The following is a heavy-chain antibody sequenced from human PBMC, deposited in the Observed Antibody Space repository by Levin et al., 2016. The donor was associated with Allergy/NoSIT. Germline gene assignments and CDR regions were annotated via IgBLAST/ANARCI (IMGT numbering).Heavy chain of an antibody. V-gene: IGHV3-48*02. Sequence: GGSLRLSCAASGFTFSSYTMHWVRQAPGKGLEWLSYISASGTTTYYADSVKGRFSISRDNAKNSLFLQMNSLRDEDTAVYYCARGEYSGSSHYYYYYYMDVWGKGTTVTVSS. CDR2: ISASGTTT. CDR3: ARGEYSGSSHYYYYYYMDV. D-gene: IGHD1-26*01. CDR1: GFTFSSYT. J-gene: IGHJ6*03.